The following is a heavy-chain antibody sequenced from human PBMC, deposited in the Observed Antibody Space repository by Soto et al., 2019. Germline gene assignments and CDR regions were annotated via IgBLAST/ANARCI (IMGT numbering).Heavy chain of an antibody. CDR2: ISAYNGNT. D-gene: IGHD3-16*02. V-gene: IGHV1-18*01. Sequence: APVKVSCKASGYTFTSYGISWVRQAPGQGLEWMGWISAYNGNTNYAQKLQGRVTMTTDTSTSTAYMELGSLRSDDTAVYYCARVGDYIWGSYRYFDYWGQGTLVTVSS. J-gene: IGHJ4*02. CDR3: ARVGDYIWGSYRYFDY. CDR1: GYTFTSYG.